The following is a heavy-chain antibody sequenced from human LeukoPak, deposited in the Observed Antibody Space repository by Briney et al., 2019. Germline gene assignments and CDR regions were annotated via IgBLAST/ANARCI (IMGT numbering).Heavy chain of an antibody. Sequence: GGSLRLSCAASGLTLTMASMGWVRQAPGKGLEGVASIAGSGNFAYYAESVKGRFTISRDNSQSTVFLQGSGLRAEDTALYFCAKPHYPDQGGYYSGSYYFDYWGQGALVTVSS. CDR1: GLTLTMAS. CDR2: IAGSGNFA. D-gene: IGHD3-22*01. CDR3: AKPHYPDQGGYYSGSYYFDY. V-gene: IGHV3-23*01. J-gene: IGHJ4*02.